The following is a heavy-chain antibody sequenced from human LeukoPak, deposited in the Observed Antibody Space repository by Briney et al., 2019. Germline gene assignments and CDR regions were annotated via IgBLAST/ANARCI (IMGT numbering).Heavy chain of an antibody. V-gene: IGHV1-18*01. CDR3: AREIEYCTNGVCFPWFDP. Sequence: ASVKVSCKASGYTFTSYGISGVRQAPGQGLEWMGWISAYNGNTNYAQKLQGRVTMTTDTSTSTAYMELRSLRSDDTAVYYCAREIEYCTNGVCFPWFDPWGQGTLVTVSS. CDR2: ISAYNGNT. J-gene: IGHJ5*02. D-gene: IGHD2-8*01. CDR1: GYTFTSYG.